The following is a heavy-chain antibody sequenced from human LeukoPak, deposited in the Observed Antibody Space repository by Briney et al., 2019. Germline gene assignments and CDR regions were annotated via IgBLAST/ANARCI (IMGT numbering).Heavy chain of an antibody. D-gene: IGHD5-24*01. CDR1: GGSISSSSYY. Sequence: PWETLSLTCTVSGGSISSSSYYWSWIRQPAGKGLEWIGRIYTSGSTNYNPSLKSRVTISVDTSKNQFSLKLSSVTAADTAVYYCARSRGSRDGYNYVYWGQGTLVTVSS. CDR3: ARSRGSRDGYNYVY. V-gene: IGHV4-61*02. CDR2: IYTSGST. J-gene: IGHJ4*02.